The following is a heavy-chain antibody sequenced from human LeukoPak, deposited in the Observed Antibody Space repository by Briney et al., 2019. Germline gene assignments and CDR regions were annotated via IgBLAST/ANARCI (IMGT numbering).Heavy chain of an antibody. CDR2: MNPNSGNT. V-gene: IGHV1-8*03. J-gene: IGHJ4*02. Sequence: ASVKVSCKASGYTFTSYDINWVRQATGQGLEWMGWMNPNSGNTGYAQKFQGRVTITRNTSISTAYMELSSLRSEDTAVYYCARGRDGYNPRLLGYWGQGTLVTVSS. CDR3: ARGRDGYNPRLLGY. CDR1: GYTFTSYD. D-gene: IGHD5-24*01.